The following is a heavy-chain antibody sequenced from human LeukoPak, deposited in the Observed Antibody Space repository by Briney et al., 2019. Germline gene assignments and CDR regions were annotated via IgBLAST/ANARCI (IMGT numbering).Heavy chain of an antibody. CDR1: GGSINSGNYY. Sequence: PSQTLSLTCTVSGGSINSGNYYWSWIRQPAGKGQEWIGRIYTRGSTNSHPSLRTRVTISVDTSRNQFSLKLSSATAADTAVYLCARGAYYDSDEAFDIWGRGTMVTVSS. V-gene: IGHV4-61*02. D-gene: IGHD3-3*01. CDR2: IYTRGST. J-gene: IGHJ3*02. CDR3: ARGAYYDSDEAFDI.